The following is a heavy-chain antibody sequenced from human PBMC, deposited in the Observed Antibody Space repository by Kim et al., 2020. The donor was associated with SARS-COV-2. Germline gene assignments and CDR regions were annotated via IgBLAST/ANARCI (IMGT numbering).Heavy chain of an antibody. CDR1: GGSFSGYY. J-gene: IGHJ5*02. CDR3: ARAALGIAAAGDWFDP. CDR2: INHSGST. Sequence: SETLSLTCAVYGGSFSGYYWSWIRQPPGKGLEWIGEINHSGSTNYNPSLKSRVTISVDTSKNQFSLKLSSVTAADTAVYYCARAALGIAAAGDWFDPWGQGTLVTVSS. V-gene: IGHV4-34*01. D-gene: IGHD6-13*01.